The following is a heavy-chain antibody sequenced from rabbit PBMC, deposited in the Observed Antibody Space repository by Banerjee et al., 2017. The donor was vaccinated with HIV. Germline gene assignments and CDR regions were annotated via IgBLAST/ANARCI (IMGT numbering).Heavy chain of an antibody. CDR3: ARDLTTAIVL. D-gene: IGHD2-1*01. Sequence: QEQLEESGGDLVKPGASLTLTCTASGFDLSSYYYMCWVRQAPGKGLEWIGCIDTGDGSTYYASWAKGRFTISKTSSTTVTLQMTSLTAADTATYFCARDLTTAIVLWGPGTLVTVS. CDR2: IDTGDGST. V-gene: IGHV1S45*01. J-gene: IGHJ4*01. CDR1: GFDLSSYYY.